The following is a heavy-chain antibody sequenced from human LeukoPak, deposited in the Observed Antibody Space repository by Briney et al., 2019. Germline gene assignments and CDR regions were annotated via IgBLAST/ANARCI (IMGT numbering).Heavy chain of an antibody. CDR2: IYYSGST. Sequence: SETLSLTCTASGGSISSSSYYWSWIRQPPGKGLEWIGYIYYSGSTNYNPSLKSRVTISVDTSKSQFSLKLSSVTAADSAVYYSARTKCSGGSCYSDNYDAFDIWGQGTMVTVSS. CDR1: GGSISSSSYY. J-gene: IGHJ3*02. V-gene: IGHV4-61*01. D-gene: IGHD2-15*01. CDR3: ARTKCSGGSCYSDNYDAFDI.